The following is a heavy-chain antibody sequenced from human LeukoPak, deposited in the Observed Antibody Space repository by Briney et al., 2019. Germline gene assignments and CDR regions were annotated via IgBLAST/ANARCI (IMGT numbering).Heavy chain of an antibody. CDR1: GGSISSSSYY. CDR2: IYYSGSN. Sequence: PSETLSLTCTVSGGSISSSSYYWGWIRQPPGKGLEWIGSIYYSGSNYYNPSLKSRVTISVDTSKNQFSLKLSSVTAADTAVYYCARLEEFYGSGMFDYWGQGTLVTVSS. D-gene: IGHD3-10*01. V-gene: IGHV4-39*01. J-gene: IGHJ4*02. CDR3: ARLEEFYGSGMFDY.